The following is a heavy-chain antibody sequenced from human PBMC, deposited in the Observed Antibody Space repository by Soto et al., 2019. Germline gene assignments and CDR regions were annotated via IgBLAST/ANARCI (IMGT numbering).Heavy chain of an antibody. Sequence: EVQLVEAGGGLVQPGGSLRLSCAAAGLTFSNYWMSWVRQAPGKGLEWVAIIKQDGSEKYYVDSVKGRFTISRDNAENSLFVQMNSLRVDDTAVYYCVGGSGWVFDYWGQGTLVTVSS. V-gene: IGHV3-7*01. CDR2: IKQDGSEK. CDR1: GLTFSNYW. J-gene: IGHJ4*02. CDR3: VGGSGWVFDY. D-gene: IGHD6-19*01.